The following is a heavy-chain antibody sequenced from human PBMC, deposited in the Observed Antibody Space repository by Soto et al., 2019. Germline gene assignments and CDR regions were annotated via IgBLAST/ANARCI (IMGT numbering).Heavy chain of an antibody. V-gene: IGHV1-24*01. D-gene: IGHD6-13*01. J-gene: IGHJ6*02. CDR3: ARVGPGIAAAGLPYYYYYGMDV. CDR1: GYTLTELS. Sequence: ASVKVSCKVSGYTLTELSMHWVRQAPGKGLEWMGGFDPEDGETIYAQKFQGRVTMTEDTSTDTAYMELSSLRSEDTAVYYCARVGPGIAAAGLPYYYYYGMDVWGQGTTVTVSS. CDR2: FDPEDGET.